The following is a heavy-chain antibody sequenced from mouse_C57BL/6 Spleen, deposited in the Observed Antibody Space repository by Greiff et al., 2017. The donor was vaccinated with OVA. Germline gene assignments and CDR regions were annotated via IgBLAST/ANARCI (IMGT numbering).Heavy chain of an antibody. CDR2: IDPSDSYT. D-gene: IGHD2-2*01. V-gene: IGHV1-59*01. CDR3: VGVTSDFDY. CDR1: GYTFTSYW. J-gene: IGHJ2*01. Sequence: VKLQESGAELVRPGTSVKLSCKASGYTFTSYWMHWVKQRPGQGLEWIGVIDPSDSYTNYNQKFKGKATLTVDTSSSTAYMQLSSLTSEDSAVYYCVGVTSDFDYWGQGTTLTVSS.